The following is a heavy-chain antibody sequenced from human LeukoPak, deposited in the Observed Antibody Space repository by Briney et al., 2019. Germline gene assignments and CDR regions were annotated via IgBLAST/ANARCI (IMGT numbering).Heavy chain of an antibody. V-gene: IGHV1-18*01. J-gene: IGHJ4*02. CDR2: ISAYNGNT. D-gene: IGHD1-26*01. CDR1: GYTFTSYG. CDR3: ARGGADKWELISALSY. Sequence: GASVKVSCEASGYTFTSYGISWVRQAPGQGLEWMGWISAYNGNTNYAQKLQGRVTMTTDTSTSTAYMELRSLRSDDTAVYYCARGGADKWELISALSYWGQGTLVTVSS.